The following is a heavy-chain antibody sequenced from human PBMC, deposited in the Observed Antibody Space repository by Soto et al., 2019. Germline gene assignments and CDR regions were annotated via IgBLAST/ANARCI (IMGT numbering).Heavy chain of an antibody. D-gene: IGHD2-15*01. CDR2: IIPIFGTA. CDR1: GGTFSSYA. V-gene: IGHV1-69*13. J-gene: IGHJ6*02. Sequence: ASVKVSCKASGGTFSSYAISWVRQAPGQGLEWMGGIIPIFGTANYAQKFQGRVTITADESTSTAYMELSSLRSEDTAVYYCARDCSGGSCYSEVDYYHYGMDVWGQGTTVTVSS. CDR3: ARDCSGGSCYSEVDYYHYGMDV.